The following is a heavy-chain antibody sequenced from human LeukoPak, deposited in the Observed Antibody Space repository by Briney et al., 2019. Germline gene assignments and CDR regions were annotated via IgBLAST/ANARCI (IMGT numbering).Heavy chain of an antibody. D-gene: IGHD6-13*01. J-gene: IGHJ4*02. Sequence: GGSLRLSCAASGFTFSNAWMSWVRQAPGKGLEWVGRIKSKTDGGTTDYAAPVKGRSTISRDDSKNTLCLQMNSLKTEDTAVYYCTTKRRYSSSWYQIFDYWGQGTLVTVSS. V-gene: IGHV3-15*01. CDR3: TTKRRYSSSWYQIFDY. CDR2: IKSKTDGGTT. CDR1: GFTFSNAW.